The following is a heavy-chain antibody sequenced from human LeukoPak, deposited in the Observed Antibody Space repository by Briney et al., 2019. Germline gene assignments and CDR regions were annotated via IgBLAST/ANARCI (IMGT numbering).Heavy chain of an antibody. V-gene: IGHV1-18*01. Sequence: ASVKVSCKASGYTFTTYGITWVRQAPGQGLEWMGWISTYNGNTNYAQKLQGRVTMTTDTSTSIAYMDLRSLRSDDTAVYYCARYGLGRTTKSFDYWGQGTLVTVSS. D-gene: IGHD1-1*01. CDR2: ISTYNGNT. J-gene: IGHJ4*02. CDR3: ARYGLGRTTKSFDY. CDR1: GYTFTTYG.